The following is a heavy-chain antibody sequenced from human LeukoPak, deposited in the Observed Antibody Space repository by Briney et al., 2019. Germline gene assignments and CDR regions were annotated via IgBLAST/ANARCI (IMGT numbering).Heavy chain of an antibody. V-gene: IGHV3-48*03. CDR3: ARESLAGWFDP. CDR1: GFTFSSYE. Sequence: GGSLRLSCAAAGFTFSSYEMNWVRQAPGKGLEWVSYISSSGSTIYYADSVKGRFTISRDNAKNSLYLQMNSLRAEDTAVYYCARESLAGWFDPWGQGTLVTVSS. D-gene: IGHD3-16*01. CDR2: ISSSGSTI. J-gene: IGHJ5*02.